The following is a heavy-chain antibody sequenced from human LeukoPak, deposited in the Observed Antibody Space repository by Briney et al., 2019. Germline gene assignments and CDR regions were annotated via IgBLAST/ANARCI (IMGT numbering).Heavy chain of an antibody. V-gene: IGHV1-2*04. D-gene: IGHD2-2*01. Sequence: ASVKVSCKASGYTFTGYYMHWVRQAPGQGLEWMGWINPNSGGTNYAQKFQGWVTMTRDTSIGTAYMELSRLRSDDTAVYYCARAARECSSTSCRRGNWFDPWGQGTLVTVSS. CDR3: ARAARECSSTSCRRGNWFDP. J-gene: IGHJ5*02. CDR1: GYTFTGYY. CDR2: INPNSGGT.